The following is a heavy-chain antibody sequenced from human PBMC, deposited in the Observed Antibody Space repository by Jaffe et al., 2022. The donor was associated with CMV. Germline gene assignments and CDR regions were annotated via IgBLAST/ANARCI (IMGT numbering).Heavy chain of an antibody. J-gene: IGHJ5*02. Sequence: QVQLQQWGAGLLKPSETLSLTCAVYGGSFSGYYWSWIRQPPGKGLEWIGEINHSGSTNYNPSLKSRVTISVDTSKNQFSLKLSSVTAADTAVYYCARMGPSIVVVPAARYWFDPWGQGTLVTVSS. CDR3: ARMGPSIVVVPAARYWFDP. V-gene: IGHV4-34*01. CDR2: INHSGST. CDR1: GGSFSGYY. D-gene: IGHD2-2*01.